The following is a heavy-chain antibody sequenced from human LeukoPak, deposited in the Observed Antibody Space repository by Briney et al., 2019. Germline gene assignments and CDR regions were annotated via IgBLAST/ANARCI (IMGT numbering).Heavy chain of an antibody. D-gene: IGHD4-11*01. V-gene: IGHV3-11*06. J-gene: IGHJ5*02. CDR3: ARVKSYSDYECWFDP. CDR2: ISSSSSYT. CDR1: GFTFSDYY. Sequence: GGSLRLSCAASGFTFSDYYMSWIRQAPGKGLEWVSYISSSSSYTNYADSVKGRFTISRDNAKNSLYLQMTSLRADNTAVYYWARVKSYSDYECWFDPWGQGTLVTVSS.